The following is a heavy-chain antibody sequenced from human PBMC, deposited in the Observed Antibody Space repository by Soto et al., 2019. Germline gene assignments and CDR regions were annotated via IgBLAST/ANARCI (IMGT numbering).Heavy chain of an antibody. CDR3: ARVAVTTSYYFDY. CDR2: IFYSGSI. Sequence: QVQLQESGPGLVKPSQTLSLTCTVSGGSISSGGYYWSWIRQHPGKGLEWIGYIFYSGSIYYNPSLRSRITISVDTSKNYFSLRLSSVTAADTAVYYCARVAVTTSYYFDYWGQGTLVTVSS. J-gene: IGHJ4*02. V-gene: IGHV4-31*03. D-gene: IGHD4-17*01. CDR1: GGSISSGGYY.